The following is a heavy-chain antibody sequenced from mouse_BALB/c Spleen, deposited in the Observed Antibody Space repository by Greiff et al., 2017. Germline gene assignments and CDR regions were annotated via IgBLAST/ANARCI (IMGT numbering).Heavy chain of an antibody. V-gene: IGHV1-77*01. D-gene: IGHD4-1*01. Sequence: QVQLKQSGPELVKPGASVKMSCKASGYTFTDYVIRWVKQRTGQGLEWIGEIYPGSGSTYYNEKFKGKATLTADKSSNTAYMQLSSLTSEDSAVYFCARVLGREAMDYWGQGTSVTVSS. J-gene: IGHJ4*01. CDR2: IYPGSGST. CDR3: ARVLGREAMDY. CDR1: GYTFTDYV.